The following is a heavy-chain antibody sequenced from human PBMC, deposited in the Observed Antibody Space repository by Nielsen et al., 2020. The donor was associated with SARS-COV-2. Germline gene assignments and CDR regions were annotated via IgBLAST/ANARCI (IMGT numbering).Heavy chain of an antibody. CDR2: IIPIFGTA. Sequence: SVKVSCKASGGTFSSYAISWVRQAPGQGLEWMGGIIPIFGTANYAQKFQGRVTMTRDTSTSTAYMELRSLRSDDTAVYYCARDSGYDALIDYWGQGTLVTVSS. CDR1: GGTFSSYA. V-gene: IGHV1-69*05. J-gene: IGHJ4*02. CDR3: ARDSGYDALIDY. D-gene: IGHD5-12*01.